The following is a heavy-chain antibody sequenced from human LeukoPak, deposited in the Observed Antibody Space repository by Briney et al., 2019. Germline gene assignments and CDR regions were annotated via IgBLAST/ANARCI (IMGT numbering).Heavy chain of an antibody. Sequence: ASVKVSRKASGYTFTGYYMHWVRQAPGQGLEWMGWINPNSGGTNYAQKFQGRVTMTRDTSISTAYMELSRLRSDDTAVYYCARAKDSSGYYRPNAFDIWGQGTMVTVSS. CDR1: GYTFTGYY. CDR2: INPNSGGT. CDR3: ARAKDSSGYYRPNAFDI. V-gene: IGHV1-2*02. D-gene: IGHD3-22*01. J-gene: IGHJ3*02.